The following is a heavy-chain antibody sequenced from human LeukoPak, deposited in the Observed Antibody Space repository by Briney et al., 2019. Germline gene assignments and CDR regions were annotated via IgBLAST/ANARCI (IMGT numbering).Heavy chain of an antibody. Sequence: PSETLSLTCTVSGGSISSYYWGWIRQPPGKGLEWIGSIYYSGSTYYNPSLKSRVTISADTSQNQFSLKLSSVTAADTAVYYCASRKLGNDYWGQGTLVTVSS. CDR3: ASRKLGNDY. V-gene: IGHV4-39*07. D-gene: IGHD7-27*01. J-gene: IGHJ4*02. CDR2: IYYSGST. CDR1: GGSISSYY.